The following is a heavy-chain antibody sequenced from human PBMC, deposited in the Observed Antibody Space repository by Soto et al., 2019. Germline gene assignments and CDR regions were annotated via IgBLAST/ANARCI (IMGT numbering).Heavy chain of an antibody. J-gene: IGHJ3*02. CDR3: ARTYYAGAFDI. V-gene: IGHV2-70*04. CDR2: IDWDDDK. Sequence: SGPTLVNPTQTLTLTCTFSGFSLITSGMRVSWIRQPPGKALEWLARIDWDDDKFYSTSLKTRLTISKDTSKNQVVLTMTNMDPVDTATYYCARTYYAGAFDIWGQGTMVTVSS. D-gene: IGHD3-16*01. CDR1: GFSLITSGMR.